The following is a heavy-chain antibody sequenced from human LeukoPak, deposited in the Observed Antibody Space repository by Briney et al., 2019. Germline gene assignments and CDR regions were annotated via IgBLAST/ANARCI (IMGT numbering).Heavy chain of an antibody. D-gene: IGHD2-15*01. V-gene: IGHV4-39*07. J-gene: IGHJ5*02. Sequence: SETLSLTCTVSGGSISSSSYYWGWIRQPPGKGLEWIGGISYSGSTYYNPSLKSRVTISVDTSRNQFSLKLSSVTAADTAVYYCARDSRLQCSGGSCYSWFDPWGQGTLVTVSS. CDR3: ARDSRLQCSGGSCYSWFDP. CDR2: ISYSGST. CDR1: GGSISSSSYY.